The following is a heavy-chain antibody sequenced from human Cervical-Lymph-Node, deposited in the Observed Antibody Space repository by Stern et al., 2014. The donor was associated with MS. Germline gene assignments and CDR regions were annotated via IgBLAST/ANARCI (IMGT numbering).Heavy chain of an antibody. CDR1: GYTFTSYG. D-gene: IGHD2-15*01. Sequence: DQLVESGAEVKKPGASVKVSCEASGYTFTSYGISWVRQAPGQGLEWMGWISGYNDNTKYTQKVQGRVTMTTDTSTSTAYMELRSLRSDDTAVYYCARDSIAVPAKTGDYWGQGTLVTVSS. V-gene: IGHV1-18*01. CDR2: ISGYNDNT. J-gene: IGHJ4*02. CDR3: ARDSIAVPAKTGDY.